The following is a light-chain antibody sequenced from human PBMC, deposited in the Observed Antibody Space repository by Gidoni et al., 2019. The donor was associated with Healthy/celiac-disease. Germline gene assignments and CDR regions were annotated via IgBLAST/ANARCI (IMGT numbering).Light chain of an antibody. J-gene: IGKJ2*01. CDR2: AES. V-gene: IGKV1-39*01. Sequence: DIQMTQSPSSLSASVGDRVTITCRASQSISSYLNWYQQKPGKAPKLLIYAESSLQSGVPSRFSGSGSGTDFTLTISSLQPEDFATYYCQQSYSTPPYTFXQXTKLEIK. CDR1: QSISSY. CDR3: QQSYSTPPYT.